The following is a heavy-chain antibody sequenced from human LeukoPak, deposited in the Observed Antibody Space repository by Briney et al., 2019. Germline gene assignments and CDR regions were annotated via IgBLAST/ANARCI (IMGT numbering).Heavy chain of an antibody. CDR2: INQDGSGK. CDR1: GFTFSNYW. CDR3: AREGMATINF. Sequence: GGSLRLSCAVSGFTFSNYWMSWVRQPPGKGLEWVANINQDGSGKWYVDSVKGRSTTSRDNAKNSLYLQMSSLRVEHTAVYYCAREGMATINFWGEGTLVTVSP. V-gene: IGHV3-7*01. J-gene: IGHJ4*02. D-gene: IGHD5-12*01.